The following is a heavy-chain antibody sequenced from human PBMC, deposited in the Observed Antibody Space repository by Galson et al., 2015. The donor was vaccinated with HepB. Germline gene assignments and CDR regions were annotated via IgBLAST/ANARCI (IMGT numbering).Heavy chain of an antibody. Sequence: SLRLSCAASGFTFSNYAMSWVRQAPGKGLEWVSAISGSGNNIYYIASVRGRFTISRDDSKNTLYLQMNSLRAEDTAVYYCADGKLRSSPSGLSMDVWGQGTTVTVSS. CDR3: ADGKLRSSPSGLSMDV. J-gene: IGHJ6*02. CDR1: GFTFSNYA. CDR2: ISGSGNNI. D-gene: IGHD3-3*01. V-gene: IGHV3-23*01.